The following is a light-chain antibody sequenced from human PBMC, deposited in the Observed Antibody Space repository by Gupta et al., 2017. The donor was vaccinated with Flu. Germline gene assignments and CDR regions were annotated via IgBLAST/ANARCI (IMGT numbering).Light chain of an antibody. V-gene: IGKV2-30*01. CDR3: KQREHCPWA. J-gene: IGKJ1*01. CDR1: QGRVYSDGNTY. CDR2: QVS. Sequence: DVVMTHSPLSLPVTLGQPASISCRSSQGRVYSDGNTYLHWFQQRPGQSPRRLIYQVSYRDSGVPDSFSGSGSGTDFTLKISRGEAEDVGVYYCKQREHCPWAFGQGTKVEIK.